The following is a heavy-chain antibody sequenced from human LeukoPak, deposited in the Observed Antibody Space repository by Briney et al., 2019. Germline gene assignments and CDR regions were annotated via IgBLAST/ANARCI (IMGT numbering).Heavy chain of an antibody. D-gene: IGHD5-18*01. CDR1: GYSISSGYY. Sequence: SETLSLTCAVSGYSISSGYYWGWIRQPPGKGLEWIGSIYHSGSTYYNPSLKSRVTISVDTSENQFSLKLSSVTAADTAVYYCATTGGYSYDFDYWGQGTLVTVSS. V-gene: IGHV4-38-2*01. CDR2: IYHSGST. J-gene: IGHJ4*02. CDR3: ATTGGYSYDFDY.